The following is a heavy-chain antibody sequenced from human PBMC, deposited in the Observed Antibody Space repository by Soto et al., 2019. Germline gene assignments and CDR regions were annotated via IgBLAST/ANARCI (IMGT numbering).Heavy chain of an antibody. CDR1: GVTFSTSA. J-gene: IGHJ4*02. CDR3: ALDKGVLGITFDN. V-gene: IGHV1-69*06. Sequence: QVQLVQSGADVKKPGSSVKVSCKASGVTFSTSALNWVRQAPGQGLEWMGGIIPLFGSANYAQKFQGRVTITADTSTSTVYMDLTSLRSEDTAVYFCALDKGVLGITFDNRGQGTLLTVSS. CDR2: IIPLFGSA. D-gene: IGHD3-10*01.